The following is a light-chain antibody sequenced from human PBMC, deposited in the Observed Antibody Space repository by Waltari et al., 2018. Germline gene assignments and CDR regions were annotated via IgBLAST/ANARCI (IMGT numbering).Light chain of an antibody. CDR2: AAS. CDR1: QGISTY. Sequence: DIQMTQSPSSLSASIGDRVTITCRASQGISTYLVWYKQKPGKVPKLLIYAASTLQSGVPSRFSGSGSGTDFTLTIIGLQPEDAATYYCQKYNRAPFTFGPGTKVHIK. CDR3: QKYNRAPFT. V-gene: IGKV1-27*01. J-gene: IGKJ3*01.